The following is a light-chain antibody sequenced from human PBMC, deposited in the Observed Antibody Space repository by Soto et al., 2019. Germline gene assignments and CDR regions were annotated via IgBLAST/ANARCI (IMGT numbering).Light chain of an antibody. J-gene: IGKJ1*01. Sequence: EILLTQSPDSLSLSPGDRATLSCRASQSFSSTFFAWYQQKPGQAPRLLIYGASSWATVIPDRFGGSGSATYFTLTISRLEPEYFEVYYCQQYARSVTFGHGTTVEIK. CDR3: QQYARSVT. CDR2: GAS. CDR1: QSFSSTF. V-gene: IGKV3-20*01.